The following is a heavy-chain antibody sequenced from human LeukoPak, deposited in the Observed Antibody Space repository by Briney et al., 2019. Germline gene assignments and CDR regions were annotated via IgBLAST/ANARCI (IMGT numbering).Heavy chain of an antibody. J-gene: IGHJ4*02. Sequence: GGSLRLSCAASGFTFSSYSMNWVRQAPGKGLEWVSYISSSSGTIYYADSVKGRFTISRDNAKNSLYLQMNSLRAEDTAVYYCARVPYSGAAIDYWGQGTLVTVSS. V-gene: IGHV3-48*04. CDR2: ISSSSGTI. CDR1: GFTFSSYS. D-gene: IGHD2-15*01. CDR3: ARVPYSGAAIDY.